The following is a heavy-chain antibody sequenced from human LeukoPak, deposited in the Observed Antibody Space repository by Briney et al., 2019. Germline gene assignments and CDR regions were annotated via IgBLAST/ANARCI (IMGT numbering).Heavy chain of an antibody. CDR2: AGWAGGTT. CDR1: GFNFDRYT. Sequence: PGGSLRLSCATSGFNFDRYTIHWVRQAPGKGLEWVSPAGWAGGTTFYSDSVRGRFTISRDSGRKSVYLQMNGLTTDDTAFYFCAKELDTMFFDYWGQGALSPSPQ. CDR3: AKELDTMFFDY. D-gene: IGHD3-10*02. J-gene: IGHJ4*02. V-gene: IGHV3-43*01.